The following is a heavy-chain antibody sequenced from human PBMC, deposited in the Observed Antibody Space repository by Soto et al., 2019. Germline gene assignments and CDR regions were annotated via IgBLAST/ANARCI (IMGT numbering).Heavy chain of an antibody. V-gene: IGHV3-23*01. Sequence: GGSMRLSCAASGFTFRNYAMSWVRQAPGKGLEWVSAISGSGGSTYCADAVKGRVTISKDNSKIKLYLQMNSMRAEETAVYYCARAGGRWYEEYYYGMDVWGQGTTVTVSS. CDR1: GFTFRNYA. J-gene: IGHJ6*02. D-gene: IGHD6-13*01. CDR2: ISGSGGST. CDR3: ARAGGRWYEEYYYGMDV.